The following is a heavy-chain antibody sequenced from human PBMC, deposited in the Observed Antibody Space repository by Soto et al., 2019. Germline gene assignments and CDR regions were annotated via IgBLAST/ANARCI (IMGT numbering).Heavy chain of an antibody. V-gene: IGHV4-34*01. CDR3: GARWNDYYGMDV. CDR2: INHSGST. CDR1: GGSFSGYY. Sequence: SETLSLTCDVYGGSFSGYYWSWIRQPPGKGLEWIGEINHSGSTNCNPSLKSRVTIAVDTSKNQFSLKLTSVTAADTAVYYCGARWNDYYGMDVWGQGTTVTVSS. D-gene: IGHD1-1*01. J-gene: IGHJ6*02.